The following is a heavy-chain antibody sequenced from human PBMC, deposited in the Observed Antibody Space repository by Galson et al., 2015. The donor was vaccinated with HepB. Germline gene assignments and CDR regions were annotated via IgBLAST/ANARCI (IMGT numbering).Heavy chain of an antibody. CDR3: VKDRQLGYFDY. V-gene: IGHV3-64D*06. D-gene: IGHD6-6*01. CDR1: GFTFSSYA. Sequence: SLRLSCAASGFTFSSYAMHWVRQAPGKGLEYVSAISSNGGSTYYADSVKGRFTISRDNSKNTLYLQMSSLRAEDTAVYYCVKDRQLGYFDYWGQGTLVTVSS. J-gene: IGHJ4*02. CDR2: ISSNGGST.